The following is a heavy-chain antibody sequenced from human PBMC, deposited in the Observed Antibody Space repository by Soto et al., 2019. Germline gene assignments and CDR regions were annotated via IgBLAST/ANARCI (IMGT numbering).Heavy chain of an antibody. CDR3: ARDREYSSSWHNFDY. D-gene: IGHD6-13*01. J-gene: IGHJ4*02. CDR1: GFTFSSYS. V-gene: IGHV3-48*01. CDR2: ISSSSSTI. Sequence: GGSLRLSCAASGFTFSSYSMNWVRQAPGKGLEWVSYISSSSSTIYYADSVKGRFTISRDNAKNSLYLQMNSLRAEDTAVYYCARDREYSSSWHNFDYWGQGTLVTV.